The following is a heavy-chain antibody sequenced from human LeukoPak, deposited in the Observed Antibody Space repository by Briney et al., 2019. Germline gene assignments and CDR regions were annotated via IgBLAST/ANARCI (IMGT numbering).Heavy chain of an antibody. CDR1: GYTFTSYG. CDR2: ISTYNGNT. D-gene: IGHD2-21*02. CDR3: ARDQEAYCGGDCYPGAY. V-gene: IGHV1-18*01. Sequence: ASVKVSCKASGYTFTSYGISWVRQAPGQGLEWMGWISTYNGNTNYAQKLQGRVTMTTDTSTSTAYMELRSLRSDDAAVYYCARDQEAYCGGDCYPGAYWGQGTLVTVSS. J-gene: IGHJ4*02.